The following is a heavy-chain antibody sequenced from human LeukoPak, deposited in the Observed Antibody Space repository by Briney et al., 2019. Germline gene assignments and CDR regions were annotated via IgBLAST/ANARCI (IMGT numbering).Heavy chain of an antibody. CDR2: IYYSGST. Sequence: SETLSLTCTVSGGSISSGDYYWSWIRQPPGKGLEWIGYIYYSGSTYYNPSLKSRVTISVDTSKNQFSLKLSSVTAADTAVYYCARGTAMPHAAFDIWGQGTMVTVSS. CDR1: GGSISSGDYY. D-gene: IGHD5-18*01. J-gene: IGHJ3*02. CDR3: ARGTAMPHAAFDI. V-gene: IGHV4-30-4*08.